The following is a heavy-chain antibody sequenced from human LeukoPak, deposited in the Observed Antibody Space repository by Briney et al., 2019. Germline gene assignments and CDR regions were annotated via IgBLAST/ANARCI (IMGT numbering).Heavy chain of an antibody. CDR3: ARESRGWYIN. V-gene: IGHV4-61*02. Sequence: PSETLSLTCTVSGGSITSGSYYWSWIRQPAGKGLEWIGRFSTTGSTSSHPSLKSRVTISADTAKNQFSLKLSSVTAAATAVYYCARESRGWYINWGQGTLVTVSS. CDR2: FSTTGST. J-gene: IGHJ4*02. CDR1: GGSITSGSYY. D-gene: IGHD6-19*01.